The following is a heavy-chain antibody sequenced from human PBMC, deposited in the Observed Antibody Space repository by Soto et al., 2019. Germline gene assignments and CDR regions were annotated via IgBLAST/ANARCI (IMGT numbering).Heavy chain of an antibody. J-gene: IGHJ1*01. V-gene: IGHV3-30-3*02. Sequence: GGSLRLSCVASGFTFSSYALHWVRQAPGKGLEWVALISNDGMNTFYADSVKGRMTVSRDKAEKTMYLQMNSLTAGNTAVYYCAKGLRFMEHWGQGTVVTVDS. CDR3: AKGLRFMEH. D-gene: IGHD1-1*01. CDR2: ISNDGMNT. CDR1: GFTFSSYA.